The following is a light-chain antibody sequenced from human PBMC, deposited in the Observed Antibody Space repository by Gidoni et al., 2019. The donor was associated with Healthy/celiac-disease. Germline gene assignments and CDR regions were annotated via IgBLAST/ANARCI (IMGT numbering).Light chain of an antibody. CDR2: GAS. CDR1: QSVSSSY. CDR3: LQYGSSPPYT. V-gene: IGKV3-20*01. Sequence: EIVLTQSPGTLSWSPGERATLSCRASQSVSSSYLAWYQQKPVQAPRLRSYGASTRATGIPDRFSGSGSGTDFTLTISRLEPEDFAVYYCLQYGSSPPYTFXPXTKLEIK. J-gene: IGKJ2*01.